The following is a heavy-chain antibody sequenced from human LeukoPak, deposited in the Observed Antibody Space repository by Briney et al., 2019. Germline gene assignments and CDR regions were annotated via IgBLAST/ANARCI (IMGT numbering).Heavy chain of an antibody. CDR3: ARDHCSSTSCRSY. CDR1: GGSISSSSYY. D-gene: IGHD2-2*01. CDR2: IYYSGST. V-gene: IGHV4-39*07. J-gene: IGHJ4*02. Sequence: PSETLSLTCTVSGGSISSSSYYWGWIRQPPGKGLEWIGSIYYSGSTYYNPSLKSRVTISVDTSKNQFSLKLSSVTAADTAVYYCARDHCSSTSCRSYWGQGTLVTVSS.